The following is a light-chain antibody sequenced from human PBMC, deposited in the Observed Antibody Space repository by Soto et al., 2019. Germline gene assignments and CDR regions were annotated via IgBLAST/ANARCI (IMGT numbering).Light chain of an antibody. CDR1: QSVSSN. Sequence: EIVVTQSPATLSVSPGERATLSCRASQSVSSNLAWYQQKPGQAPRLVIYGASTRATGIPARFSGSGSGTEFTLTISSLQSEDFAVYYCQHYNNLPLTFGGGAKVEIK. CDR3: QHYNNLPLT. J-gene: IGKJ4*01. V-gene: IGKV3-15*01. CDR2: GAS.